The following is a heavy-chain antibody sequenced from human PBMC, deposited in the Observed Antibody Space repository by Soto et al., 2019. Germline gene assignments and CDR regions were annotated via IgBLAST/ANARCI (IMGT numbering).Heavy chain of an antibody. CDR2: IIPIFGTA. CDR3: ARDTDYGSGSYSFS. CDR1: GGTFSSYA. D-gene: IGHD3-10*01. J-gene: IGHJ4*02. Sequence: GASVKVSCKASGGTFSSYAISWVRQAPGQGLEWMGGIIPIFGTANYAQKFQGRVTITADESTSTTYTELSSLRSEDTAVYYCARDTDYGSGSYSFSWGQGTLVTVSS. V-gene: IGHV1-69*13.